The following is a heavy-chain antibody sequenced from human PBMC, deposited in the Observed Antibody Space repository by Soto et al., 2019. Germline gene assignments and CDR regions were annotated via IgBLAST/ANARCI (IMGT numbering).Heavy chain of an antibody. V-gene: IGHV4-34*01. Sequence: SETLSLTCAVYGGSFSGYYWSWIRQPPGKGLEWIGEINHSGSTNYNPSLKSRVTISVDTSKNQFSLKLSSVTAADTAVYYCARHDGYSSSPPDYWGQGTLVTVSS. CDR1: GGSFSGYY. CDR3: ARHDGYSSSPPDY. CDR2: INHSGST. D-gene: IGHD6-13*01. J-gene: IGHJ4*02.